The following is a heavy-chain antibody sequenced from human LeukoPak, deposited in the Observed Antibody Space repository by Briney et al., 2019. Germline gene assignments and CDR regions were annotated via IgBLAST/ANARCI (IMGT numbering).Heavy chain of an antibody. CDR1: GGTFISYA. J-gene: IGHJ4*02. CDR3: ARASGNYYDSSGYYRTPPRSDY. V-gene: IGHV1-69*01. Sequence: GASVKVSCKASGGTFISYAISWVGQAPGQGREGMGGIIPIFGKANYAQKFQRRVTITPAQSTRTSYMELTSLRSEDPAVYYCARASGNYYDSSGYYRTPPRSDYWGQGTLVTVSS. D-gene: IGHD3-22*01. CDR2: IIPIFGKA.